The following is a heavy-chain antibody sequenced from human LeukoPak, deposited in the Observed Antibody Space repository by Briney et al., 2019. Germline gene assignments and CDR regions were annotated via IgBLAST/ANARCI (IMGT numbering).Heavy chain of an antibody. CDR1: GFTFGTYA. D-gene: IGHD6-13*01. CDR2: INGIGGST. Sequence: GGSLRLSCAASGFTFGTYAMSWVRQAPGKGLEWVSAINGIGGSTYYADSVRGRFTLSRDDSKNTVYLQMNSLRAEDTAVYYCARDRSSSSWYPGTLDYWGQGTLVTVSS. J-gene: IGHJ4*02. V-gene: IGHV3-23*01. CDR3: ARDRSSSSWYPGTLDY.